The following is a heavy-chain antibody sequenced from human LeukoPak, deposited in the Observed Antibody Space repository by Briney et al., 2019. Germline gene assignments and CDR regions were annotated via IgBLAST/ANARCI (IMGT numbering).Heavy chain of an antibody. D-gene: IGHD4-11*01. CDR2: IVVGSGNT. CDR3: AADLYYSNYARFDP. V-gene: IGHV1-58*01. Sequence: GASVKVSCKASGFTFTSSAVQWVRHARGERIEWIGWIVVGSGNTNYAQKFQERVTITRDMSTSTAYMELSSLRSEDTAVYYCAADLYYSNYARFDPWGQGTLVTVSS. CDR1: GFTFTSSA. J-gene: IGHJ5*02.